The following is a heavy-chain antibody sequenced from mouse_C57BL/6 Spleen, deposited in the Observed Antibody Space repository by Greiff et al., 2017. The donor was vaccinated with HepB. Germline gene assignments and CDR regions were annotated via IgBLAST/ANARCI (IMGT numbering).Heavy chain of an antibody. D-gene: IGHD2-4*01. CDR1: GYTFTSYW. CDR3: ARGREDYDADAMDY. Sequence: QVQLQQPGAELVKPGASVQMSCKASGYTFTSYWITWVKQRPGQGLEWIGDIYPGSGSTNYNEKFKSKATLTVDTSSSTAYMQLSSLTSEDSAVYYCARGREDYDADAMDYWGQGTSVTVSS. CDR2: IYPGSGST. J-gene: IGHJ4*01. V-gene: IGHV1-55*01.